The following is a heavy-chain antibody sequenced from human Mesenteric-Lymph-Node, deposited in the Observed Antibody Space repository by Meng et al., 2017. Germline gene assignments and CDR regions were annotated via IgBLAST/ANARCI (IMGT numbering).Heavy chain of an antibody. V-gene: IGHV1-18*01. CDR1: GYTFTSYA. Sequence: ASVKVSCKASGYTFTSYAMNWVRQAPGQGLEWMGWISGYNGKTNYAQKLQGRVTMTTDTSTSTAYMELRSLRSDDTAVYYCARDEQQLVPAFDYWGQGTLVTVSS. J-gene: IGHJ4*02. D-gene: IGHD6-13*01. CDR2: ISGYNGKT. CDR3: ARDEQQLVPAFDY.